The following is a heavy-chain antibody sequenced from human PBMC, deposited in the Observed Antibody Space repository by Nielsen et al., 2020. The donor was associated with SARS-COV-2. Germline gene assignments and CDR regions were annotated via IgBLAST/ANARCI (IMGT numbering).Heavy chain of an antibody. CDR3: ARQAITIFGVVSGDAFDI. CDR1: GGSISSYY. J-gene: IGHJ3*02. Sequence: SETLSLTCTVSGGSISSYYWGWIRQPPGKGLEWIGSIYYSGSTYYNPSLKSRVTISVDTSKNQFSLKLSSVTAADTAVYYCARQAITIFGVVSGDAFDIWGQGTMVTVSS. D-gene: IGHD3-3*01. CDR2: IYYSGST. V-gene: IGHV4-39*01.